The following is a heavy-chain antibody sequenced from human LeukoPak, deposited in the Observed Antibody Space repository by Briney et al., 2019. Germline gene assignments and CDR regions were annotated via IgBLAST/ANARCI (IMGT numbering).Heavy chain of an antibody. J-gene: IGHJ4*02. CDR1: GGSISSYY. CDR2: IYYSGST. CDR3: ASNKPVRGALLYDFWSGYPIMEFDY. V-gene: IGHV4-59*08. D-gene: IGHD3-3*01. Sequence: SETLSLTCTVSGGSISSYYWSWIRQPPGKGPEWIGYIYYSGSTNYNPSLKSRVTISVDTSKNQFSLKLSSVTAADTAVYYCASNKPVRGALLYDFWSGYPIMEFDYWGQGTLVTVSS.